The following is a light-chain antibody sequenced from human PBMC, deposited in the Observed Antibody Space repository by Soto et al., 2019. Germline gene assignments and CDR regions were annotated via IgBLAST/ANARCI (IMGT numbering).Light chain of an antibody. J-gene: IGLJ1*01. Sequence: QSVLTQPASVSGSPGQSITISCTGTRSDVGGYNYVSWYQQYPGKAPKVVIYDVDNRPSGVSHRFSGSKSGNTASLTISGLQAEDEADYYCSSYTSNSTRVFGTGTKVTVL. V-gene: IGLV2-14*03. CDR2: DVD. CDR1: RSDVGGYNY. CDR3: SSYTSNSTRV.